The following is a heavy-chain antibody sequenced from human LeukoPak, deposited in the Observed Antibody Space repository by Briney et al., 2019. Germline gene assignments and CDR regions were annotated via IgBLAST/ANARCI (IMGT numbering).Heavy chain of an antibody. J-gene: IGHJ3*02. CDR2: IIPIFGTA. D-gene: IGHD4-11*01. V-gene: IGHV1-69*13. CDR3: ARETTVTPNAFDI. Sequence: SVKVSCKASGGTFSSYAISWVRQAPGQGLEWMGGIIPIFGTANYAQKFQGRVTITADESTSTAYMELSSLRSEDTAVYYCARETTVTPNAFDIWGQGTMVTVSS. CDR1: GGTFSSYA.